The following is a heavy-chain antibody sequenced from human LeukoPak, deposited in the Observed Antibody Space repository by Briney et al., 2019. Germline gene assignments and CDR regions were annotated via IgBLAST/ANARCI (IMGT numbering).Heavy chain of an antibody. D-gene: IGHD2-2*02. CDR1: GFPFSNYG. CDR2: IRYDGSNK. V-gene: IGHV3-30*02. J-gene: IGHJ4*02. CDR3: AKEADCSSTSCYMFNDY. Sequence: PGGSLRLSCAASGFPFSNYGMHWVRQAPGKGLEWVAFIRYDGSNKYYADSVKGRFTISRDNSKNTLYLQMNSLRAEDTAVYYCAKEADCSSTSCYMFNDYWGQGTLVTVSS.